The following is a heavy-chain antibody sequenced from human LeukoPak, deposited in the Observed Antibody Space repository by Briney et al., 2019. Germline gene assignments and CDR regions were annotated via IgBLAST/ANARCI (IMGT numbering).Heavy chain of an antibody. V-gene: IGHV4-39*01. Sequence: SETLSLTCTVSGGSISSSSYYWGWIRQPPGKGLEWIGGIYYSGNTYYNASLKSQVSISIDTSKNQFSLRLTSVTAADTAVYYCARQTGSGLFILPGGQGTLVTVSS. D-gene: IGHD3/OR15-3a*01. CDR3: ARQTGSGLFILP. CDR2: IYYSGNT. CDR1: GGSISSSSYY. J-gene: IGHJ4*02.